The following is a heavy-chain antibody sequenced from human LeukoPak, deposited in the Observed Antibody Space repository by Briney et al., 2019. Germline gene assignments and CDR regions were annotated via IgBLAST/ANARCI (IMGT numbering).Heavy chain of an antibody. CDR3: AKDRRGYCSSTSCSSPALDY. CDR1: GFTFSSYG. CDR2: IRYDGSNK. D-gene: IGHD2-2*03. V-gene: IGHV3-30*02. J-gene: IGHJ4*02. Sequence: PGGSLRLSCAASGFTFSSYGMHWVRQAPGKGLEWVAFIRYDGSNKYYADSVKGRFTISRDNSKNTLYLQMNSLRAEDTAVYYCAKDRRGYCSSTSCSSPALDYWGQGTLVTVSS.